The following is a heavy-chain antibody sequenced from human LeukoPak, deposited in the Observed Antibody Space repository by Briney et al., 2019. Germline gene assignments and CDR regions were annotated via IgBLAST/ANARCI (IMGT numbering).Heavy chain of an antibody. CDR3: AREPSESSAWYDL. Sequence: GGSLRLSCVASGFTFNTYSMNWVRQAPGKGLEWVSFVSSGSSYIYYADSVKGRFTISRDNAGNSLYLQMNSLRAEDTAVYYCAREPSESSAWYDLWGQGTLVTVSS. J-gene: IGHJ5*02. CDR1: GFTFNTYS. CDR2: VSSGSSYI. D-gene: IGHD6-19*01. V-gene: IGHV3-21*01.